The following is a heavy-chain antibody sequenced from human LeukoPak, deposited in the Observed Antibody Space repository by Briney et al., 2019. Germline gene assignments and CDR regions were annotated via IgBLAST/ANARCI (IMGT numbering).Heavy chain of an antibody. V-gene: IGHV4-59*08. D-gene: IGHD3-22*01. CDR2: IYYSGNT. CDR1: GGSINSYY. Sequence: SETLSLTCTVSGGSINSYYWSWIRQPPGQGPEWIGQIYYSGNTQYSPSLRGRVSISADTSKNQLYLNLRSVTAADTAVYYCARRQYYDSSGYWYYFDHWGHGTLVTVSS. J-gene: IGHJ4*01. CDR3: ARRQYYDSSGYWYYFDH.